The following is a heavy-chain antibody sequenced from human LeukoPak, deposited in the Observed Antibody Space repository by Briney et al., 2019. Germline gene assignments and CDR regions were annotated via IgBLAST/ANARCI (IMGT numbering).Heavy chain of an antibody. J-gene: IGHJ6*02. Sequence: GGSLRLSCAASGFTFSSYGMHWVRQAPGKGLEWVAFIRYDGSNKYYADSVKGRFIISRDNSKNTLYLQMNSLRAEDTAVYYCAKATMVRGVDISYYYYGMDVWGQGTTVTVSS. CDR2: IRYDGSNK. V-gene: IGHV3-30*02. CDR1: GFTFSSYG. CDR3: AKATMVRGVDISYYYYGMDV. D-gene: IGHD3-10*01.